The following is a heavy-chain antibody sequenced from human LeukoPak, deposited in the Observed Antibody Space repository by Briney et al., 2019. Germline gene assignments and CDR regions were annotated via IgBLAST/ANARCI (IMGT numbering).Heavy chain of an antibody. CDR2: IKQDGSEK. Sequence: GGSLRLSCAASGFTFSSYWMSWVRQAPGKGLEWVANIKQDGSEKYYVDSVKGRFTISRDNAKNSLYLQMNSLRAEDTAVYYCARGVARTMIVPGGRLVNYWGQGTLVTVSS. J-gene: IGHJ4*02. CDR3: ARGVARTMIVPGGRLVNY. D-gene: IGHD3-22*01. CDR1: GFTFSSYW. V-gene: IGHV3-7*01.